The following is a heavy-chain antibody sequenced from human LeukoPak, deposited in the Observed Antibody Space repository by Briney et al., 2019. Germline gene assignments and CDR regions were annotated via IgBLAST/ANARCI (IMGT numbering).Heavy chain of an antibody. CDR1: GFIFSNYW. D-gene: IGHD3-22*01. CDR2: IKQDGSKK. CDR3: ARPDTYYYDSSGYNGY. V-gene: IGHV3-7*03. J-gene: IGHJ4*02. Sequence: GGSLRLSCAASGFIFSNYWMSWVRQAPGKGLEWVANIKQDGSKKNYVDSVKGRFTISRDNAKNSLYLQMNSLRAEDTAVYYCARPDTYYYDSSGYNGYWGQGTLVTVSS.